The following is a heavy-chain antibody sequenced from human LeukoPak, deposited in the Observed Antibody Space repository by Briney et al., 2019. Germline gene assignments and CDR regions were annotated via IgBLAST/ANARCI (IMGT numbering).Heavy chain of an antibody. D-gene: IGHD3-10*01. CDR1: GYSFTSYW. CDR3: ACSPALGSGSYYGGWFDP. J-gene: IGHJ5*02. V-gene: IGHV5-51*01. Sequence: PGESLKISCKGSGYSFTSYWIGWVRQMPGRGLEWMGIIYPGDSDTRYSPSFQGQVTISADMSISTAYLQWSSLKASDTAMYYCACSPALGSGSYYGGWFDPWGQGTLVTVSS. CDR2: IYPGDSDT.